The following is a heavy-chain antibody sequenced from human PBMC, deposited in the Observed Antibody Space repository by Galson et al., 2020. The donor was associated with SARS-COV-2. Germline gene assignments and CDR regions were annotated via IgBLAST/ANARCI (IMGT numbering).Heavy chain of an antibody. CDR2: MNPNNGDT. CDR1: GYTFINFD. CDR3: ARLGVNTVDGMDV. V-gene: IGHV1-8*01. D-gene: IGHD3-16*01. J-gene: IGHJ6*02. Sequence: GESLKISCKASGYTFINFDINWVRQATGQGLEWMGWMNPNNGDTVYAQKFQGRVTMTRNTSITTAYMELSSLRSEDTAVYYCARLGVNTVDGMDVWGQGTTVIVSS.